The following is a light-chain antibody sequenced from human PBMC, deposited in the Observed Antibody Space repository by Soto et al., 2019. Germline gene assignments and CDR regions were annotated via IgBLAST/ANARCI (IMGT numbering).Light chain of an antibody. CDR3: QTWGSGIQWV. V-gene: IGLV4-69*01. CDR2: LNSDGSH. Sequence: QLVLTQSPSASASLGASVKLTCTLSSGHSSYAIAWHQQQPEKGPRYLMKLNSDGSHSKGDGIPDRFSGSSSGAERYLTISRLQSEDEADYYCQTWGSGIQWVFGGGTKLTVL. J-gene: IGLJ3*02. CDR1: SGHSSYA.